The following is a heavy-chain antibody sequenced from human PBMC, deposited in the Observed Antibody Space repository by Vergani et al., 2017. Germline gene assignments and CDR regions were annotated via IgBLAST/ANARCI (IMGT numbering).Heavy chain of an antibody. J-gene: IGHJ4*02. CDR3: AXSRIYYGAGSPDY. Sequence: QVQLQESGPGLVKPSQTLFLTCTVSGGSISSGDYYWSWIRQPPGKGLEWMGYVSFRGDTLYDPSVKGRMTISLNTSSNQFSLYLTSVTAADTAVYYCAXSRIYYGAGSPDYWGQGTLVTVSS. CDR1: GGSISSGDYY. V-gene: IGHV4-61*08. CDR2: VSFRGDT. D-gene: IGHD3-10*01.